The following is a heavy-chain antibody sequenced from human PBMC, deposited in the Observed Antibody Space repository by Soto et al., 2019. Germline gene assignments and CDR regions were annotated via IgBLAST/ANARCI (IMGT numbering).Heavy chain of an antibody. Sequence: PSETLSLTCTVSGGSININNYYWAWIRQPPGKGLAWIASIYYDGSTYYNPSLKSRVSISVDTSKNHFSLKLSSATAADTAVYYCAKVVVAATRHTDFDSWGQGTLVTVSS. CDR2: IYYDGST. V-gene: IGHV4-39*02. CDR1: GGSININNYY. D-gene: IGHD2-15*01. J-gene: IGHJ4*02. CDR3: AKVVVAATRHTDFDS.